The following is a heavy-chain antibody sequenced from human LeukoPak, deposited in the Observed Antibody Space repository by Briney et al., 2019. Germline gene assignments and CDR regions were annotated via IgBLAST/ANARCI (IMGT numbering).Heavy chain of an antibody. V-gene: IGHV3-23*01. CDR2: ISGSGGTT. J-gene: IGHJ3*02. CDR3: AKDYYYDSSGYYYGDAFDI. D-gene: IGHD3-22*01. CDR1: GFTFSAYA. Sequence: GGSLRLPCAASGFTFSAYAMAWVRQAPGKGLEWVSTISGSGGTTYSADSVKGRFTISRDNSKNILYLQVNSLRAVDTSVYYCAKDYYYDSSGYYYGDAFDIWGQGTMVTVSS.